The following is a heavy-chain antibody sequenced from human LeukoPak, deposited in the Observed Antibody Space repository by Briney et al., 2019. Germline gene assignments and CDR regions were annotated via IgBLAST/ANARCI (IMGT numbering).Heavy chain of an antibody. V-gene: IGHV4-59*12. CDR2: IYYSGST. J-gene: IGHJ4*02. Sequence: SETLSLTCTVSGGSISSYYWSWIRQPPGKGLEWIGYIYYSGSTNYNPSLKSRVTMSVDTSKNQFSLKLSSVTAADTAVYYCARDSFSGSGSYSFYFDYWGQGTLVTVSS. CDR3: ARDSFSGSGSYSFYFDY. D-gene: IGHD3-10*01. CDR1: GGSISSYY.